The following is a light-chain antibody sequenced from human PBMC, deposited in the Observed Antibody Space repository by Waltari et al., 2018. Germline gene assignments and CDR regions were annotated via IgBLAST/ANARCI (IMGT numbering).Light chain of an antibody. J-gene: IGLJ3*02. CDR1: SSNIGGNS. V-gene: IGLV1-44*01. Sequence: QSVLTQPPSASGTPGQGVTISCSGSSSNIGGNSVSWYQQLPGSAPKLLIYTNNQWPSGVPDRFSGSKSGTSASLAISGLQSEDEAHYYRAAWDDTLNGRVFGGGTKVTVL. CDR2: TNN. CDR3: AAWDDTLNGRV.